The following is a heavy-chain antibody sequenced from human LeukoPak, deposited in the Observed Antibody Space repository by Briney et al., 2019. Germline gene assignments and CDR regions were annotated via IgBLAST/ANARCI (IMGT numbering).Heavy chain of an antibody. CDR3: ARGPYGDEGFDY. Sequence: ASVKVSCKASGYSFSSYAIIWVRQAPGQGLEWMGWISAFSGDTTYEQKLQGRVTMTTDTSTSTVYMELRSLRSDDTAVYYCARGPYGDEGFDYWGQGTLVGVSS. D-gene: IGHD4-17*01. CDR2: ISAFSGDT. CDR1: GYSFSSYA. J-gene: IGHJ4*02. V-gene: IGHV1-18*01.